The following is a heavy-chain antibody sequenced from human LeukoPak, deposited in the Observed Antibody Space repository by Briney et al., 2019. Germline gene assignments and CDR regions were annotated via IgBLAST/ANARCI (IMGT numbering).Heavy chain of an antibody. Sequence: PGGSLRLSCAASGFTFSSYSMNWVRQGPGKGLKWVSSISSSSSYIYYADSLKGRFTISRDNSQNMLYLQMNSLRAEDTAVYYFFFFKPTTAYEIDYWGQGTLVTVSS. CDR1: GFTFSSYS. CDR2: ISSSSSYI. D-gene: IGHD1-1*01. J-gene: IGHJ4*02. CDR3: FFFKPTTAYEIDY. V-gene: IGHV3-21*01.